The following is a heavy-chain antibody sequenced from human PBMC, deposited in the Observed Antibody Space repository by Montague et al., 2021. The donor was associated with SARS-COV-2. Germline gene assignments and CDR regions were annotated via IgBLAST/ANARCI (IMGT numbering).Heavy chain of an antibody. J-gene: IGHJ6*02. Sequence: SETLSLTCAVYGGPFSGYCWSWIRQPPGKGLEWIGEINHSGSTNYNPPLKSRVTISVDTSKNQFSLKLSSVTAADTAVYYCARVRYYGSGTSLGMDVWGQGTTVTVSS. CDR1: GGPFSGYC. D-gene: IGHD3-10*01. V-gene: IGHV4-34*01. CDR2: INHSGST. CDR3: ARVRYYGSGTSLGMDV.